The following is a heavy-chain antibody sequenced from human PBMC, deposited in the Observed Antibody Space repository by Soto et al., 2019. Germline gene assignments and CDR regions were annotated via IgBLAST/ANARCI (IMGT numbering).Heavy chain of an antibody. CDR3: ARDVDGYNLFDY. CDR2: IIPILGIA. J-gene: IGHJ4*02. D-gene: IGHD5-12*01. CDR1: GGTFSSYT. Sequence: QVQLVQSGAAVKKPGSSVKVSCKASGGTFSSYTISWVRQAPGQGLEWMGRIIPILGIANYAQKFQGRVTITADKSTSTAYMELSSLRSEDTAVYYCARDVDGYNLFDYWGQGTLVTVSS. V-gene: IGHV1-69*08.